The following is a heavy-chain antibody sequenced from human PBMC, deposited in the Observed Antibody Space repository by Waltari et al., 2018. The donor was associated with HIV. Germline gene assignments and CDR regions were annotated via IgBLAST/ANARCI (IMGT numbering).Heavy chain of an antibody. CDR1: GGSISSYY. D-gene: IGHD3-10*01. V-gene: IGHV4-59*01. Sequence: QVQLQESGPGLVKPSETLSLTCTVSGGSISSYYWSWLRQPPGKGLEWIGYIYYSGSTNYNPSLKSRVTISVDTSKNQFSLKLSSVTAADTAVYYCARDHRPHKGNYYGSGSSFYYYGMDVWGQGTTVTVSS. CDR2: IYYSGST. J-gene: IGHJ6*02. CDR3: ARDHRPHKGNYYGSGSSFYYYGMDV.